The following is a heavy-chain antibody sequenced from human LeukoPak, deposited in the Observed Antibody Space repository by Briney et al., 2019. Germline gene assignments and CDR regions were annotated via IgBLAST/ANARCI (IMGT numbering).Heavy chain of an antibody. V-gene: IGHV4-61*02. CDR3: ASNYGDYVRYYYYMDV. D-gene: IGHD4-17*01. CDR2: IYTSGST. Sequence: SQTLSLACTVSGASISSGSYYWSWIRQPAGKGLEWIVRIYTSGSTNYNPSLKSRVTISVDTSKNQFSLKPSSVTAADTAVYYCASNYGDYVRYYYYMDVWGKGTTVTVSS. J-gene: IGHJ6*03. CDR1: GASISSGSYY.